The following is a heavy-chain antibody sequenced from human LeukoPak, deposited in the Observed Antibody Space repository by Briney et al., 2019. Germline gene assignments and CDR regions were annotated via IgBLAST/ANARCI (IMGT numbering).Heavy chain of an antibody. V-gene: IGHV2-5*02. J-gene: IGHJ4*02. CDR1: GFSLSTNGVA. Sequence: SGPTLVNPTQTLTLTCTFSGFSLSTNGVAVGWIRQPPGKALEWLAIIYWDGDERYSPSLRSRLTITKDTSKNQVVLTMINMDPVDTATYFCAHRPPHIATTIRGVSPVVFDYWGQGTLVTVSS. CDR3: AHRPPHIATTIRGVSPVVFDY. D-gene: IGHD3-10*01. CDR2: IYWDGDE.